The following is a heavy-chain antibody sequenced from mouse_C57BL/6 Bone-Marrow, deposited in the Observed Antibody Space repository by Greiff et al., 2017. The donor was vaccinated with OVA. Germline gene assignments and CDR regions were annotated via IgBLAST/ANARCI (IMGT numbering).Heavy chain of an antibody. D-gene: IGHD1-1*01. J-gene: IGHJ1*03. CDR1: GFTINDYY. CDR3: ARNGSCCDWYFAV. V-gene: IGHV14-2*01. Sequence: VQLQQSGAELVKPGASVKLSCTASGFTINDYYMHWVKQRTEQGLEWIGRIDLEDGETKYAPKFQGKATITADTSSNTAYLQRSSLTSEDTTVYYCARNGSCCDWYFAVWGTGTTVTVSS. CDR2: IDLEDGET.